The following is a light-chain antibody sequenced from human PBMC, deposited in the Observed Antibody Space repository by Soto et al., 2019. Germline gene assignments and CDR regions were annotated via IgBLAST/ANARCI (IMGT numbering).Light chain of an antibody. J-gene: IGLJ2*01. CDR1: NSNIGDNT. Sequence: QSVLTQPPSASGTPGQRVTISCSGSNSNIGDNTVNWFQQLPGTAPKLLISTNNQRPSGVPDRFSGSKSGTSASLAISGLQYEDEADYYCASWDDSLNGVVFGGGTKLTVL. CDR2: TNN. V-gene: IGLV1-44*01. CDR3: ASWDDSLNGVV.